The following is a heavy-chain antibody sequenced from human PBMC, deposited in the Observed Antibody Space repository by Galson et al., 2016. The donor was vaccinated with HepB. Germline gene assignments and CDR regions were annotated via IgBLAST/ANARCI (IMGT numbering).Heavy chain of an antibody. J-gene: IGHJ3*02. CDR2: IYWDDDK. Sequence: PALVKPTQTLTLTCTLSGVSLSSGEVGVGWIRQPPGKALEWLALIYWDDDKRYSPSLKSRLTITKDTSKNQVILTMTNMDPVDTATYFCAHYDRSVHIAFDIWGQGTMVTVSS. D-gene: IGHD3-22*01. CDR1: GVSLSSGEVG. V-gene: IGHV2-5*02. CDR3: AHYDRSVHIAFDI.